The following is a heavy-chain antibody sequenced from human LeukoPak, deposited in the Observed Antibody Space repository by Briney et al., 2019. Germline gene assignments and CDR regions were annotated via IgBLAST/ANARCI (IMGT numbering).Heavy chain of an antibody. J-gene: IGHJ3*02. D-gene: IGHD3-22*01. CDR3: ARGDPAWDYDTSSYYPDAFDI. Sequence: SETLSLTCTVSGGSLTSHYCNWIRQPPGKGLEWIGHTHYSGSTNYNPSLDSRVTISVDTSKTQFSLKLRSVTAADTAVYYCARGDPAWDYDTSSYYPDAFDIWGQGTMVTVSS. CDR1: GGSLTSHY. V-gene: IGHV4-59*11. CDR2: THYSGST.